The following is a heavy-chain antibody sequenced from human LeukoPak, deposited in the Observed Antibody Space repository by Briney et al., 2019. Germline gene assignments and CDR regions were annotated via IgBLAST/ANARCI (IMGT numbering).Heavy chain of an antibody. V-gene: IGHV4-39*01. CDR2: FYYDGRT. D-gene: IGHD6-13*01. CDR3: ARVDLLYSSSPLFDY. J-gene: IGHJ4*02. Sequence: PSETLSLTCTVSGGSISSNVHYWGWPRQSPGKGLEWIGSFYYDGRTYYSPSLKSRVTISSDKSKNQFSLELNSVSAADTAVYYCARVDLLYSSSPLFDYWGQGTLVTVSS. CDR1: GGSISSNVHY.